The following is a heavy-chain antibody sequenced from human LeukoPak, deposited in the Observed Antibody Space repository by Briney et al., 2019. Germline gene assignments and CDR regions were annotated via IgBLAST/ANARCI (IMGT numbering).Heavy chain of an antibody. D-gene: IGHD3-10*01. V-gene: IGHV3-30*02. J-gene: IGHJ3*02. CDR3: ARDGITHAFDI. CDR2: IRFDGSNT. Sequence: GGSLRLSCAASGFTFSAYGMHWVRQAPGKGVEWVSFIRFDGSNTYYTDSVKGRFTISRDNSKNTLYLQMNSLRAEDTAVYYCARDGITHAFDIWGQGTMVTVSS. CDR1: GFTFSAYG.